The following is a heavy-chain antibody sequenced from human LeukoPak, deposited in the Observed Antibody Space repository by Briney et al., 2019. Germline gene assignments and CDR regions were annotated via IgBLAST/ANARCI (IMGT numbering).Heavy chain of an antibody. D-gene: IGHD6-19*01. J-gene: IGHJ3*02. CDR1: GFIFSHYG. CDR2: IRYDGSNK. Sequence: PGGSLRLSCVASGFIFSHYGMHWVRQAPGKGLEWVAFIRYDGSNKYYADSVKGRFTISRDNSKNTLYLQMNSLRAEDTAVYYCARDSSGWYSHAFDIWGQGTMVTVSS. V-gene: IGHV3-30*02. CDR3: ARDSSGWYSHAFDI.